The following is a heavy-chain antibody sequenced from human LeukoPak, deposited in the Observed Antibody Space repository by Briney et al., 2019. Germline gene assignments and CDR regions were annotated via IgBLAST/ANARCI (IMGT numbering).Heavy chain of an antibody. CDR1: GYTFTGYF. CDR2: INPNSGGT. Sequence: ASVRVSCKASGYTFTGYFMHWVRQAPGQGLEWMGWINPNSGGTNYAQKFQGRVTMCRDTSISKAYMELSRLRSDDTAVYYCARRLYYYDSSGTTAIDYWGQGTLVTVSS. CDR3: ARRLYYYDSSGTTAIDY. D-gene: IGHD3-22*01. J-gene: IGHJ4*02. V-gene: IGHV1-2*02.